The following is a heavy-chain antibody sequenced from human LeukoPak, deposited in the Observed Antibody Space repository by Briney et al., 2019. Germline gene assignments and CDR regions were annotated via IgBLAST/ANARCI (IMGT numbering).Heavy chain of an antibody. CDR1: GFTFSNYG. CDR2: INSDGSST. CDR3: ARGLSGYASSLGY. V-gene: IGHV3-74*01. D-gene: IGHD6-6*01. Sequence: PGGSLRLSCAASGFTFSNYGMHWVRQSPGKGLVWVSRINSDGSSTSYADSVRGRFSISRDNAKNTLYLQMNSLRAEDTAVYYCARGLSGYASSLGYWGQGTLVTVSA. J-gene: IGHJ4*02.